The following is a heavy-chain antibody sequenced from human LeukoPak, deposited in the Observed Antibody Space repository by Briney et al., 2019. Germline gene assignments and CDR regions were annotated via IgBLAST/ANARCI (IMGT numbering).Heavy chain of an antibody. D-gene: IGHD6-13*01. CDR2: IYPGDSDS. CDR3: ARHGPTSSSWIAY. Sequence: GEFLKISCKASGYNFTNHWIGWVRQMPGKGLEWMGFIYPGDSDSRYSPSLQGLVTISADKSINTAYLQWSTLKSSDTAMYFCARHGPTSSSWIAYWGQGTLVTVSS. V-gene: IGHV5-51*01. CDR1: GYNFTNHW. J-gene: IGHJ4*02.